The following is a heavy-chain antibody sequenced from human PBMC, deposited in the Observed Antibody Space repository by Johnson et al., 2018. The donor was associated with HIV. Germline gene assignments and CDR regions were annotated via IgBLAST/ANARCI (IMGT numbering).Heavy chain of an antibody. D-gene: IGHD3-22*01. V-gene: IGHV3-20*04. CDR1: GFTFDDYG. CDR2: INWNGGST. Sequence: VQLVESGGGVVRPGGSLRLSCAASGFTFDDYGMSWVRQAPGKGLEWVSGINWNGGSTGYADSVKGRVTIFRDNAKNSLYLQLNSLRAEDTALYYCARLVSSSFTLAFDIWGQGTMVTVSS. CDR3: ARLVSSSFTLAFDI. J-gene: IGHJ3*02.